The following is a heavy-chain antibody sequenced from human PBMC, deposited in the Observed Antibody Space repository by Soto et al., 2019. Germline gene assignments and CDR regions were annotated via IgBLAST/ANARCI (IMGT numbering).Heavy chain of an antibody. Sequence: QLQLQESGPGLVRPSETLSLTCTVSGGSIDRSTYYWGWIRQPPGKGLEWIGNVHYTGSNYYKPALMSRVAISVDTSKNQFSLNLRSVTAADKAVYYCVRQPGYDFWSGYHGFGFWGQGSMVAVSS. J-gene: IGHJ4*02. CDR3: VRQPGYDFWSGYHGFGF. CDR1: GGSIDRSTYY. D-gene: IGHD3-3*01. V-gene: IGHV4-39*01. CDR2: VHYTGSN.